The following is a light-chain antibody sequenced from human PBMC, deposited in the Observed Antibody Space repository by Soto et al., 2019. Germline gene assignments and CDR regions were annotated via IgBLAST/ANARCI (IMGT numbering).Light chain of an antibody. Sequence: EIVLTQSPGTLSLSPGERATLSCRASQSVSSNNLAWYKQRPGQAPRVANYGASTSATGIPERLSGSGSGTDFTLTITSLGIEGFAAYYGPEYDSCPFAIGLGTKVD. CDR3: PEYDSCPFA. V-gene: IGKV3-20*01. J-gene: IGKJ3*01. CDR2: GAS. CDR1: QSVSSNN.